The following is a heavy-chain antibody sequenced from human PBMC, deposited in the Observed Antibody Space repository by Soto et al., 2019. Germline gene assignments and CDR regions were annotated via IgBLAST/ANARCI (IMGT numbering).Heavy chain of an antibody. CDR2: MFYRGSS. D-gene: IGHD2-15*01. CDR1: GGSISSSTYY. V-gene: IGHV4-39*01. J-gene: IGHJ5*02. CDR3: ARHLVVAATTYNWFDL. Sequence: ETLSLTCTVSGGSISSSTYYWGWIRQLPGKGLEWIGSMFYRGSSYYNPSPRSRVTIYVDSSRNQFSLKLSSVTAADTAVYYCARHLVVAATTYNWFDLWGQGTLVTVSS.